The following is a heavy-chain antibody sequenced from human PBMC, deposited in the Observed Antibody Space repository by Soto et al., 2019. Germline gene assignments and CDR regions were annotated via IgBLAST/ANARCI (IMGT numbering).Heavy chain of an antibody. J-gene: IGHJ4*02. V-gene: IGHV1-69*13. CDR3: ARDRDCGGDCYLFDY. Sequence: SVKVSCKASGGTFSSYAISWVRQAPGQGLEWMGGIIPIFGTANYAQKFQGRVTITADESTSTAYMELSSLRSEDTAVYYCARDRDCGGDCYLFDYWGQGTLVTVSS. CDR2: IIPIFGTA. D-gene: IGHD2-21*02. CDR1: GGTFSSYA.